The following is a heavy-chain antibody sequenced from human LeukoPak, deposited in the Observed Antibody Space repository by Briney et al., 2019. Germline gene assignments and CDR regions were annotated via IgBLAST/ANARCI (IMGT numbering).Heavy chain of an antibody. Sequence: SETLSLTCTVSGVSISSSNSYWGWVRQPPGTGLEWIRSIYYTGSTYYNPSLKSRVTISVDTSKSQFSLRLSSVTAADTAVYYCARLAGDYFDYWGQGTLVTVSS. CDR3: ARLAGDYFDY. CDR1: GVSISSSNSY. J-gene: IGHJ4*02. D-gene: IGHD6-19*01. V-gene: IGHV4-39*01. CDR2: IYYTGST.